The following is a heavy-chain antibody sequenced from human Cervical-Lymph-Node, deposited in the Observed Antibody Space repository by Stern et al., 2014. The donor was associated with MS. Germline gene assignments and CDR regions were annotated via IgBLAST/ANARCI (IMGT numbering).Heavy chain of an antibody. J-gene: IGHJ2*01. D-gene: IGHD6-6*01. CDR1: GGTFRNPA. CDR3: ARVWERIATRPRYWYFDL. CDR2: FIPSLGTT. V-gene: IGHV1-69*01. Sequence: QLVQSGAEVKKPGSSVKVSCKASGGTFRNPAMSWVRQAPGQGLEWMGGFIPSLGTTKYSQKLQGRVTITADESTSTAYMELSSLTSEDTAMYYCARVWERIATRPRYWYFDLWGRGTLVTVSS.